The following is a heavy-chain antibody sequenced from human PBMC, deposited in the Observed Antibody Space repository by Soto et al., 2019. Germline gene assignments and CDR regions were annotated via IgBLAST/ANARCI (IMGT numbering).Heavy chain of an antibody. CDR1: GYTFTSYA. J-gene: IGHJ4*02. Sequence: ASVKVSCKASGYTFTSYAMHWVRQAPGQRLEWMGWINAGNGNTKYSQKFQGRVTITRDTSASTAYMELSSLRSEDTALYYCARGFSYSYGYEATFGYWGQGTLVTVSS. D-gene: IGHD5-18*01. CDR3: ARGFSYSYGYEATFGY. CDR2: INAGNGNT. V-gene: IGHV1-3*01.